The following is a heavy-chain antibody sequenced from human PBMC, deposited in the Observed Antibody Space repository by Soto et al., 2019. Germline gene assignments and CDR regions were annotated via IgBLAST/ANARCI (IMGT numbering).Heavy chain of an antibody. Sequence: DSVKVSCKTSGYTFTSYGISWVRQAPGQGLEWMGWISAYNANTNYAQKLQGRVTMTTDTSTSTSYMELRSLRSDDTAVYFCARDRLGATGDSWGQGTLVTVSS. D-gene: IGHD1-26*01. CDR2: ISAYNANT. CDR3: ARDRLGATGDS. J-gene: IGHJ4*02. CDR1: GYTFTSYG. V-gene: IGHV1-18*01.